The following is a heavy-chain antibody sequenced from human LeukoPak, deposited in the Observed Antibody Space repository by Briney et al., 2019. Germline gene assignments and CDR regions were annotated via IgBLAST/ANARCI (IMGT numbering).Heavy chain of an antibody. CDR2: ISSSGSTI. Sequence: TGGSLRLSCAASGFTFSSYWMSWVRQAPGKGLEWVSYISSSGSTIYYADSVKGRFTISRDNAKNSVYLQMNSLRVEDTAVYYCARGGLRGSTSFGIDSWGQGTLVTVSS. CDR1: GFTFSSYW. D-gene: IGHD1-26*01. CDR3: ARGGLRGSTSFGIDS. V-gene: IGHV3-48*04. J-gene: IGHJ4*02.